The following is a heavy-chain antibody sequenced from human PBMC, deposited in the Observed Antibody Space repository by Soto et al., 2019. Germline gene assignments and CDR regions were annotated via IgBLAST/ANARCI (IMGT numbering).Heavy chain of an antibody. CDR2: IIPAHDTP. V-gene: IGHV1-69*01. Sequence: QVQLVQSGPEVKKPGSSVKVSCKASGGTFRTYAVSWVRRAPGHGLEWLGGIIPAHDTPNYAPRFEGRVTITADESTNTAYMELNSLTSDDTAVYYCSRDRRDYYMRNENSFYGMDVWGQGTPVTVSS. J-gene: IGHJ6*02. D-gene: IGHD2-21*02. CDR1: GGTFRTYA. CDR3: SRDRRDYYMRNENSFYGMDV.